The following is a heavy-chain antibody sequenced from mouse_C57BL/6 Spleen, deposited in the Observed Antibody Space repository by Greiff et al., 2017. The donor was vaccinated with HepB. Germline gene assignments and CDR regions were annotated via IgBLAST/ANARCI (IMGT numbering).Heavy chain of an antibody. CDR2: INPSTGGT. Sequence: VQLQQSGPELVKPGASVKISCKASGYSFTGYYMNWVKQSPEKSLEWIGEINPSTGGTTYNQKFKAKATLTVDKSSSTAYMQLKSLTSEDSAVYYCARPGGYYGFAYWGQGTLVTVSA. D-gene: IGHD2-3*01. CDR3: ARPGGYYGFAY. J-gene: IGHJ3*01. CDR1: GYSFTGYY. V-gene: IGHV1-42*01.